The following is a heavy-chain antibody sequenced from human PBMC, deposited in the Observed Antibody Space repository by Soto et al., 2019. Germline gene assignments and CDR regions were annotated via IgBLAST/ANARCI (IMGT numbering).Heavy chain of an antibody. CDR1: GFTVTSNG. V-gene: IGHV3-23*01. CDR2: ISPNGQGI. Sequence: GGSLRLSCGVSGFTVTSNGVILVRQAPGKGLEWVAAISPNGQGIWYADSVKGRFTISRDISRNTVFLQMDSLRAEDTAVYHCAKDRQYPRDYFHYWGQGTLVTVSS. CDR3: AKDRQYPRDYFHY. J-gene: IGHJ4*02. D-gene: IGHD4-4*01.